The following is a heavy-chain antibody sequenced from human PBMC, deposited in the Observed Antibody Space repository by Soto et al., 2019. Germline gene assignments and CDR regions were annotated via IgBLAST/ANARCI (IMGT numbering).Heavy chain of an antibody. CDR2: INPNGGAT. V-gene: IGHV1-2*02. J-gene: IGHJ6*03. D-gene: IGHD5-12*01. Sequence: ASVKVSCKTSGDSFNDYYIHWVRQAPGQGLEWMGWINPNGGATKYAQKFQGRVTVTRDTSIRSVYMELSSLRSDDTAVYYCARESGGATATLDYYYFYMDVWGKGTTVTVSS. CDR1: GDSFNDYY. CDR3: ARESGGATATLDYYYFYMDV.